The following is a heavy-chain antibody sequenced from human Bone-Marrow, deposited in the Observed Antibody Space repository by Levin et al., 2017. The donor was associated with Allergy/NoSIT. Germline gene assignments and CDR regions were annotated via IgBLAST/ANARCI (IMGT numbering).Heavy chain of an antibody. J-gene: IGHJ4*02. CDR1: GGSISSGGYY. D-gene: IGHD2-15*01. V-gene: IGHV4-31*03. Sequence: SETLSLTCTVSGGSISSGGYYWSWIRQHPGKGLEWIGYIYYSGSTYYNPSLKSRVTISVDTSKNQFSLKLSSVTAADTAVYYCARGVGIVVVVAALRPRKALECVDYFDYWGQGTLVTVSS. CDR3: ARGVGIVVVVAALRPRKALECVDYFDY. CDR2: IYYSGST.